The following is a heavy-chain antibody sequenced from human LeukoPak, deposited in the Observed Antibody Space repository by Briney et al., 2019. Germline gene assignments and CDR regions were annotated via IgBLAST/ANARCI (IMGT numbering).Heavy chain of an antibody. CDR3: ARDGSSERWLQLRAFDI. D-gene: IGHD5-24*01. CDR1: GFTFSSYE. V-gene: IGHV3-48*03. CDR2: ISSSGSTI. Sequence: GGSLRLSCAASGFTFSSYEMDWARQAPGKGLEWVSYISSSGSTIYYADSVKGRFTISRDNAKNSLYLQMNSLRAEDTAVYYCARDGSSERWLQLRAFDIWGQGTMVTVSS. J-gene: IGHJ3*02.